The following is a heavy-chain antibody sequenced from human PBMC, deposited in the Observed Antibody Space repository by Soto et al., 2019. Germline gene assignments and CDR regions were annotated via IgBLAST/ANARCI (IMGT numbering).Heavy chain of an antibody. CDR2: IYYSGST. CDR3: AKYLGGSYSPVDS. V-gene: IGHV4-39*02. D-gene: IGHD3-10*01. Sequence: QLQLQESGPGLVKPSGTLSLICTVSGGSINSGNYYWGWIRQPPRKGLEWIGSIYYSGSTYYSPSLKSRLTVSVDASKNHFSLELSSVTAADTAVYYSAKYLGGSYSPVDSWGQGTLVTVSS. CDR1: GGSINSGNYY. J-gene: IGHJ4*02.